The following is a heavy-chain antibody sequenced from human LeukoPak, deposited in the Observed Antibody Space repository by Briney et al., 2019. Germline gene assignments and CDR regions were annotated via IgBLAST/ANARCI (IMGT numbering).Heavy chain of an antibody. J-gene: IGHJ4*02. Sequence: PSETLSLTCAVYGGSFSGYYWSWIRQPAGKGLEWIGRIYTSGSTNYNPSLKSRVTTSVDTSKNQFSLKLSSVTAADTAVYYCARWANTYPRFDYWGQGTLVTVSS. V-gene: IGHV4-59*10. CDR3: ARWANTYPRFDY. D-gene: IGHD2-2*01. CDR2: IYTSGST. CDR1: GGSFSGYY.